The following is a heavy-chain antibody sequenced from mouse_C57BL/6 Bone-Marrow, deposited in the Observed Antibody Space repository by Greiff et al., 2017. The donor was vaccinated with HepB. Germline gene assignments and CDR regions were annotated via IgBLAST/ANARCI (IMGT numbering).Heavy chain of an antibody. J-gene: IGHJ1*03. V-gene: IGHV1-81*01. CDR3: ADYGSSPWYFDV. CDR2: IYPRSGNT. D-gene: IGHD1-1*01. CDR1: GYTFTSYG. Sequence: QVQLQQSGAELARPGASVKLSCKASGYTFTSYGISWVKQRPGQGLEWIGEIYPRSGNTYYNEKFKGKATLTADKSSSTAYMELRSLTSEDSAVYFCADYGSSPWYFDVWGTGTTVTVSS.